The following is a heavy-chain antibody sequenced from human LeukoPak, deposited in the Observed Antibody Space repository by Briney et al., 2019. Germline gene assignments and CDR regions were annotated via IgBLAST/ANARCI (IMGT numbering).Heavy chain of an antibody. CDR2: ISYDGSDK. J-gene: IGHJ5*02. CDR3: ARDPQWLVPGWFDP. CDR1: GFTLSSYA. Sequence: PGGSLRLSCAASGFTLSSYAMHWVRQAPGKGLEWVAVISYDGSDKYYGESVQGRFTISRDNSGNTLYLQMNSLRAEDTAVYYCARDPQWLVPGWFDPWGQGTLVTVSS. V-gene: IGHV3-30*04. D-gene: IGHD6-19*01.